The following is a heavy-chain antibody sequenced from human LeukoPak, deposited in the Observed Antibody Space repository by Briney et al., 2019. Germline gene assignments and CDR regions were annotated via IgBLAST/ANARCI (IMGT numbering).Heavy chain of an antibody. CDR1: GFTFSSYE. CDR3: ARTIVATRYDAFDI. J-gene: IGHJ3*02. Sequence: SGGSLRLSCAASGFTFSSYEMNWVRQAPGKWLEWVSYISSSGSTVYYADSVKGRFTISRDNAKNSLYLQMNSLRAEDTAVYYCARTIVATRYDAFDIWGQGTMVTVSS. D-gene: IGHD6-6*01. CDR2: ISSSGSTV. V-gene: IGHV3-48*03.